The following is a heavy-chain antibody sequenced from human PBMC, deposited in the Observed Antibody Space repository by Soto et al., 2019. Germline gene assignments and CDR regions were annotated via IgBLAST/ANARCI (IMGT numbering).Heavy chain of an antibody. CDR2: INPTAGST. V-gene: IGHV1-46*01. J-gene: IGHJ4*02. CDR1: GYTFSVYY. CDR3: ARGDSSGYSDY. D-gene: IGHD3-22*01. Sequence: VQLVQSGAEVKKPGASVILSCKASGYTFSVYYIHWVRQVPGQGLEWMGIINPTAGSTDYAQNFQGRVTMTRDTSASTVYMQMSSLTSEDAAVYYCARGDSSGYSDYWGQGTLVTVSS.